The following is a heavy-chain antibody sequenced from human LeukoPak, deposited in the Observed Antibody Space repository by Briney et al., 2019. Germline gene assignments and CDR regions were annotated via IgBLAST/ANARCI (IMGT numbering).Heavy chain of an antibody. CDR3: AKDQDYGDYYFDY. Sequence: GGSLRLSCAASGFTFSSYGTHWVRQAPGKGLEWVAFIRYHGSHKYYADSVKGRFTISRDNSKNTLYLQMNSLRAEDTAVYYCAKDQDYGDYYFDYWDQGTLVTVSS. CDR1: GFTFSSYG. V-gene: IGHV3-30*02. J-gene: IGHJ4*02. CDR2: IRYHGSHK. D-gene: IGHD4-17*01.